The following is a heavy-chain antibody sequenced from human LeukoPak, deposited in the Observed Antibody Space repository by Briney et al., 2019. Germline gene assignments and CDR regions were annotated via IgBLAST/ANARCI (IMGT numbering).Heavy chain of an antibody. Sequence: GGSLRLSYAASGFTVSSNFMSWVRQAPGKGLEWVSVIYSGVTTYYADSVKGRFTISRDNSKNTLYLQMDSLRAGDTAVYHCARDAYKCDSSGCFHYFDYWGQGTLVTVSS. CDR2: IYSGVTT. D-gene: IGHD3-22*01. CDR3: ARDAYKCDSSGCFHYFDY. V-gene: IGHV3-66*01. CDR1: GFTVSSNF. J-gene: IGHJ4*02.